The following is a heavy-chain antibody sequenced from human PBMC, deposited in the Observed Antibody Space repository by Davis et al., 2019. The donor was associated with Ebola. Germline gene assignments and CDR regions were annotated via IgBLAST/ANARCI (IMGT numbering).Heavy chain of an antibody. D-gene: IGHD1-26*01. V-gene: IGHV3-21*04. J-gene: IGHJ6*02. CDR2: ISGSSTYI. Sequence: GESLKISCAASGFTFSNYNMNWVRQAPGKGLEWVSSISGSSTYIYYADSVKGRFTISRDNSKNTLYLQMNSLRAEDTAVYYCAKVGATTGMDVWGQGTTVTVSS. CDR1: GFTFSNYN. CDR3: AKVGATTGMDV.